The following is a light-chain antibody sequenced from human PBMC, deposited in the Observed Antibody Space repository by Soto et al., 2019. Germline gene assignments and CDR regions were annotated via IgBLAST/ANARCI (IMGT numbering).Light chain of an antibody. Sequence: DIQMTQSPSSVSVSVGDRVTITCRASHDISSWLTWYQQKPGKAPKFLIYAASNLQSGVPSRFSGSGSGTEFTLTISSLQPEDFATYYCQQSNYLPLTFGGGTKVDIE. CDR3: QQSNYLPLT. CDR2: AAS. CDR1: HDISSW. V-gene: IGKV1-12*01. J-gene: IGKJ4*01.